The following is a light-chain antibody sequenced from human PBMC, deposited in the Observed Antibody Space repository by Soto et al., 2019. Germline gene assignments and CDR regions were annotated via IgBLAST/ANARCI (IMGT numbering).Light chain of an antibody. CDR2: AAS. CDR1: QSVGRN. CDR3: QQYNNWPPIT. J-gene: IGKJ5*01. Sequence: EIVMTQSPATLSVSPGERATLSCRSSQSVGRNLAWYQQKPGQAPRLLIYAASTRATGIPARFSGSASVTDVTLTISSLQSEDFAVYYCQQYNNWPPITFGQGTRLEIK. V-gene: IGKV3-15*01.